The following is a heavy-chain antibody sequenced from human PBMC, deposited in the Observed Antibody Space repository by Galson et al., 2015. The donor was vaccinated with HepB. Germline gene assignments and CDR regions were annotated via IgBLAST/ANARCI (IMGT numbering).Heavy chain of an antibody. D-gene: IGHD4-11*01. CDR2: IYTCGST. J-gene: IGHJ1*01. CDR1: GGSISSGSYY. Sequence: QVQLQESGPGLVKPSETLSLTCTVSGGSISSGSYYWSWIRPPAGKGLEWIGRIYTCGSTNYNPSLKSRVTMSVDTSKNQFSLKLSSVTAADTAVYYCARGFYSDYGLEYFQHWGQGTLVTVSS. CDR3: ARGFYSDYGLEYFQH. V-gene: IGHV4-61*02.